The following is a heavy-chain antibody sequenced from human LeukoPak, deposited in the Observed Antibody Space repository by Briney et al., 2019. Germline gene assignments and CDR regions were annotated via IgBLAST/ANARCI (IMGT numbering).Heavy chain of an antibody. V-gene: IGHV3-23*01. J-gene: IGHJ4*02. Sequence: PGGSLRLSCAASGFTFSSYAMSWVRRAPGKGLEWVSAISGSGGSTYYADSVKGRFTISRDNSKNTLYLQMNSLRAEDTAVYYCSRERSSSYYFDYWGQGTLVTVSS. CDR2: ISGSGGST. D-gene: IGHD6-6*01. CDR1: GFTFSSYA. CDR3: SRERSSSYYFDY.